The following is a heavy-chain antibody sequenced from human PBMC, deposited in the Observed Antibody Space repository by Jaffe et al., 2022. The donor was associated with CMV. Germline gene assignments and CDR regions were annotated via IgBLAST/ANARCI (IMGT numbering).Heavy chain of an antibody. CDR3: ARERGITGKNY. V-gene: IGHV4-34*01. D-gene: IGHD1-20*01. CDR1: GGSFSGYY. J-gene: IGHJ4*02. CDR2: INHSGST. Sequence: QVQLQQWGAGLLKPSETLSLTCAVYGGSFSGYYWSWIRQPPGKGLEWIGEINHSGSTNYNPSLKSRVTISVDTSKNQFSLKLSSVTAADTAVYYCARERGITGKNYWGQGTLVTVSS.